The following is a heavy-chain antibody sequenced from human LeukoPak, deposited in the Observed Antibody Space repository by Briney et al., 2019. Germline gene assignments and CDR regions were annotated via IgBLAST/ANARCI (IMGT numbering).Heavy chain of an antibody. CDR1: GFTFSSYE. V-gene: IGHV3-48*03. Sequence: GALRLSFAASGFTFSSYEMNWVRQAPGKGLEWLSYISTSGGTIYYADSVKGRFTISRDNAKNSLYLQMSSLRAEDTAVYYCVKGITAMVPFFDYWGQGTLVTVSS. CDR3: VKGITAMVPFFDY. CDR2: ISTSGGTI. J-gene: IGHJ4*02. D-gene: IGHD5-18*01.